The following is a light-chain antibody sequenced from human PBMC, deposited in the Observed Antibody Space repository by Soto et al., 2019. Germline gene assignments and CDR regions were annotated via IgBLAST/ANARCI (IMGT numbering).Light chain of an antibody. J-gene: IGKJ1*01. CDR3: QQYNKWRT. V-gene: IGKV3-15*01. Sequence: EIVMTQSPATLSVSPGERATLSCRASESVSSNLAWYQQKPGQAPRLLIYGASTRATGIPARIRGSLSGTEFALTISSLQSEDFSVYYCQQYNKWRTFGQGTKVEVK. CDR1: ESVSSN. CDR2: GAS.